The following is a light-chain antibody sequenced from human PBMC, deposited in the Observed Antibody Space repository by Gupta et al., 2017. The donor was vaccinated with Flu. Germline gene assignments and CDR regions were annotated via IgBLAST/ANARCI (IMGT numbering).Light chain of an antibody. J-gene: IGLJ3*02. CDR3: AAYGAVGV. CDR1: SSDIGAYDY. V-gene: IGLV2-14*03. Sequence: QSALTQPASVSGSPGQSIAISCTGSSSDIGAYDYVSWYQQHPGRAPKLMIYDVNNRPSGSSTRFSGSKSGSTASLTIAGLQAEDEDQYYCAAYGAVGVFGGGTKVTVL. CDR2: DVN.